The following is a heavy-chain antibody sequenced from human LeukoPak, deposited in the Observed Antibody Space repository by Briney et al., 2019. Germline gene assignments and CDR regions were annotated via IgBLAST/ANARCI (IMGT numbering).Heavy chain of an antibody. J-gene: IGHJ4*02. D-gene: IGHD7-27*01. V-gene: IGHV3-30*02. CDR1: GFTFSSYG. CDR2: IRYDGSNK. Sequence: GGSLRLSCAASGFTFSSYGMNWVRQAPGKGLEWVAFIRYDGSNKYYADSVKGRFTISGDNSKNTLYLQMNSLRAEDTAVYYGVNVELGNGYFDYWGQGTLVTVSS. CDR3: VNVELGNGYFDY.